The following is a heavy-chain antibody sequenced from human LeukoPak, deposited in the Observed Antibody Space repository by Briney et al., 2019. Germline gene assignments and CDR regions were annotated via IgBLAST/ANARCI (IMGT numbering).Heavy chain of an antibody. D-gene: IGHD3-3*01. Sequence: GGSLRLSCAASGFIFSTYSMNWVRQGPGKGLEWVSSISGSSSYIYYADSVKGRFTISRDNTKNSLYLQMNSLRAEDTAVYYCARGKDLWSGYRGLDYWGQGTLVTVSS. CDR1: GFIFSTYS. CDR3: ARGKDLWSGYRGLDY. J-gene: IGHJ4*02. CDR2: ISGSSSYI. V-gene: IGHV3-21*01.